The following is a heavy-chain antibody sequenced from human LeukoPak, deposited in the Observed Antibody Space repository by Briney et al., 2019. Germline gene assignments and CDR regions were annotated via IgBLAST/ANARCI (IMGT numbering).Heavy chain of an antibody. CDR3: ARTDSSGYYGAY. J-gene: IGHJ4*02. Sequence: SETLSLTCTVSGDSVISGDYRWTWIRQPPGKGLEWIGYTYFTGSTYFNPSLKRRVAISIDTSKNQFSLQLTSVTVADTAVYYCARTDSSGYYGAYWGQGTLVTVSS. CDR1: GDSVISGDYR. CDR2: TYFTGST. V-gene: IGHV4-30-4*01. D-gene: IGHD3-22*01.